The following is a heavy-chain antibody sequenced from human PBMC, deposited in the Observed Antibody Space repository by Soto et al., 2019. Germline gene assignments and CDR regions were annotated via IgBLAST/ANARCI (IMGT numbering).Heavy chain of an antibody. CDR2: INIDNGYT. V-gene: IGHV1-3*04. CDR3: ERDIFGFLIIGVYEF. D-gene: IGHD3-3*01. Sequence: ASVKVSFKASGYTFTTYSIHWVRQAPGQRLEWMGWINIDNGYTKYSQKFQGRVTITRDTSASTAYMDLSSRRSEDTAIYYCERDIFGFLIIGVYEFWGQGTLVTVSS. J-gene: IGHJ4*01. CDR1: GYTFTTYS.